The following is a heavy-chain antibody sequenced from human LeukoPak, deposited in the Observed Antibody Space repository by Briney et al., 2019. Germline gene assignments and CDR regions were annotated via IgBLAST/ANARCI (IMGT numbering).Heavy chain of an antibody. J-gene: IGHJ4*02. CDR3: TTQRTFYYDSSGYYRGFDN. CDR2: IKSKSDGGTT. D-gene: IGHD3-22*01. CDR1: GFTFSNAW. Sequence: GGSLRLSCAASGFTFSNAWMNWVRQAPGKGLGWVGRIKSKSDGGTTDYAEPVEDRFTISRDDSQNIVYLQMNGLTTEDTAAYYCTTQRTFYYDSSGYYRGFDNWGQGTLVTVSS. V-gene: IGHV3-15*01.